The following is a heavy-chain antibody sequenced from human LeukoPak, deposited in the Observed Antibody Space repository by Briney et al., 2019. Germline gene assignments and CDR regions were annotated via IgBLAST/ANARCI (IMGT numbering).Heavy chain of an antibody. D-gene: IGHD2-15*01. Sequence: PSETLSLTCAVYGGSFSGYYWSWIRQPPGKGLEWIGEINHSGSTNYNPSLKSRVTISADTSKNQFSLKLSSVTAADTAVYYCARFVVVASYYFDYWGQGTLVTVSS. CDR2: INHSGST. V-gene: IGHV4-34*01. J-gene: IGHJ4*02. CDR1: GGSFSGYY. CDR3: ARFVVVASYYFDY.